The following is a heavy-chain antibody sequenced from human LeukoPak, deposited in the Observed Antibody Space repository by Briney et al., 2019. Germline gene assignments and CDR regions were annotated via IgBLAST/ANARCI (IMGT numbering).Heavy chain of an antibody. Sequence: ASVKVSCKASNYPFTSYGITWVRQAPGQGLEWMGIINPSGGSTSYAQKFQGRVTMTRDTSTSTVYMELSSLRSEDTAVYYCAIGLTGYYDSSGTERDYWGQGTLVTVSS. CDR3: AIGLTGYYDSSGTERDY. D-gene: IGHD3-22*01. V-gene: IGHV1-46*01. CDR2: INPSGGST. J-gene: IGHJ4*02. CDR1: NYPFTSYG.